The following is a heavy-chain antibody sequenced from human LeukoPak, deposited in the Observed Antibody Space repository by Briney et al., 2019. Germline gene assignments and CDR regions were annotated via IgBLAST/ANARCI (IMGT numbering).Heavy chain of an antibody. CDR3: AELGITMIGGV. J-gene: IGHJ6*04. CDR1: EFSFSDYS. D-gene: IGHD3-10*02. V-gene: IGHV3-48*04. CDR2: ISSSGSTI. Sequence: GGSLRLSCTASEFSFSDYSMNWVRQAPGKGLEWVSYISSSGSTIYYADSVKGRFTISRDNAKNSLYLQMNSLRAEDTAVYYCAELGITMIGGVWGKGTTVTISS.